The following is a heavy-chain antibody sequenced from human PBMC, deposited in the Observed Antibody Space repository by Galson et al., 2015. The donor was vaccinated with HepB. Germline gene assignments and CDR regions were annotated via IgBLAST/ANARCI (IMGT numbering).Heavy chain of an antibody. J-gene: IGHJ3*02. CDR3: ARTKINGWFVDALDI. D-gene: IGHD3-10*01. CDR2: INAGNGNT. V-gene: IGHV1-3*01. Sequence: SVKVSCKASGYTFTRYAIHWVRQAPGQRLEWMGWINAGNGNTKYSQKFQGRAAINRDTSASTAHMELSSLRSEDTAVYYCARTKINGWFVDALDIWGQGTMVTVSS. CDR1: GYTFTRYA.